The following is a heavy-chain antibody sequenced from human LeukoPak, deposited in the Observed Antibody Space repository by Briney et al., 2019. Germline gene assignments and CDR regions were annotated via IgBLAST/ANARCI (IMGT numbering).Heavy chain of an antibody. CDR3: ARGTQWLADAFDI. CDR1: GFTFSDYY. D-gene: IGHD6-19*01. CDR2: IIGSGSTI. Sequence: GGSLRLSCAASGFTFSDYYMSWIRQAPGKGLEWISSIIGSGSTIYYADSVKGRFTISRDNAKNSLYLQMNSLRAEDTAVYYCARGTQWLADAFDIWGQGTMVTVSS. J-gene: IGHJ3*02. V-gene: IGHV3-11*01.